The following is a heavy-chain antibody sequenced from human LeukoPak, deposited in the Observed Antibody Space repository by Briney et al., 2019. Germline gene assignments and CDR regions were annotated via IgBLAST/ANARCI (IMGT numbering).Heavy chain of an antibody. CDR1: GGSIIISSYY. J-gene: IGHJ5*02. Sequence: SETLSLTSTVSGGSIIISSYYWGWIRQPPGKWLEWIGNIYVSGRTYYNPSLKSRITISVDTSKNQFSLKLSSVTAADTAVYYCAKASSFYGYTNTWFDPWGQGTLVTVSS. CDR3: AKASSFYGYTNTWFDP. V-gene: IGHV4-39*07. D-gene: IGHD5-18*01. CDR2: IYVSGRT.